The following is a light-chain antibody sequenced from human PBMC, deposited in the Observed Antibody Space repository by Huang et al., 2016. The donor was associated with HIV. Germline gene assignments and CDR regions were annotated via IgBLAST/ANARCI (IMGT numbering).Light chain of an antibody. CDR3: QQYERPPDT. CDR2: GAS. J-gene: IGKJ3*01. CDR1: QSVDSY. V-gene: IGKV3-20*01. Sequence: EIVLTQSPGTLSLSPGERATLSCRASQSVDSYLAWYQQKPGQAPRLLIYGASTRVTGIPDRFSGGGSGTDFTLSISRLEPEDFAVYYCQQYERPPDTFGPGTKVNIK.